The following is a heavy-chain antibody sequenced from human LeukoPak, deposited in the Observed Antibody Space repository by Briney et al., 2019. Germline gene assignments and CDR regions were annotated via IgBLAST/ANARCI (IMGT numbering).Heavy chain of an antibody. CDR1: GYTFTNYG. V-gene: IGHV1-18*01. Sequence: ASVKVSCKASGYTFTNYGISWVRQAPGQGLEWMGWISVNNGNTNYAQKFQGRVTMTTDTSTSTTYMELRSLRSDDTAVYYCARDFSPYSSTWYWFDPWGQGTLVTVSS. CDR2: ISVNNGNT. J-gene: IGHJ5*02. CDR3: ARDFSPYSSTWYWFDP. D-gene: IGHD6-13*01.